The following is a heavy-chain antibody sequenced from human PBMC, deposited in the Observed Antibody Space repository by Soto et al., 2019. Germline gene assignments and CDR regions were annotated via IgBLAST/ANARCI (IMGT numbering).Heavy chain of an antibody. CDR1: CGSISSYY. Sequence: SETLSLTCTVSCGSISSYYWSWIRQPPGKGLEWIGYIYYSGSTNYNPSLKSRVTISVDTSKNQFSLKLSSVTAADTAVYYCARHEGTYYDFWSGYSLNYWGQGTLVTVSS. CDR2: IYYSGST. D-gene: IGHD3-3*01. CDR3: ARHEGTYYDFWSGYSLNY. V-gene: IGHV4-59*08. J-gene: IGHJ4*02.